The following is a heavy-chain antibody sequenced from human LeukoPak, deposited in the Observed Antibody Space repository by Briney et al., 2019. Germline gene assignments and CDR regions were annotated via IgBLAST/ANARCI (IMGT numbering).Heavy chain of an antibody. CDR2: VYYSGST. CDR3: ARGYCSGGSCYSDY. D-gene: IGHD2-15*01. Sequence: SETLSLTCSVSGGSMTTYYWGWIRQPPVKGLEFIGFVYYSGSTNYNPSLESRVTISIDTSKNQFSLKLSSVTAADTAVYYCARGYCSGGSCYSDYWGQGTLVTVSS. J-gene: IGHJ4*02. V-gene: IGHV4-59*01. CDR1: GGSMTTYY.